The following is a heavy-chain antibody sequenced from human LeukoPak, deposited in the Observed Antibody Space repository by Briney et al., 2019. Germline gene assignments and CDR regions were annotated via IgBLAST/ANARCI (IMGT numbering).Heavy chain of an antibody. CDR2: IIPILGIA. Sequence: GASVKVSCKASGGTFSSYAISWGRQAPGQGLEWMGRIIPILGIANYAQKFQGRVTITADKSTSTAYMELSSLRSGDTAVYYCARDIGYCSGGSCSTGDYWGQGTLVTVSS. D-gene: IGHD2-15*01. V-gene: IGHV1-69*04. CDR3: ARDIGYCSGGSCSTGDY. J-gene: IGHJ4*02. CDR1: GGTFSSYA.